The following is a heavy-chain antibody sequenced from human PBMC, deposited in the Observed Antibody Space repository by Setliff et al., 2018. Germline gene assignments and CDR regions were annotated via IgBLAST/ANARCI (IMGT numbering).Heavy chain of an antibody. CDR2: IYYSGST. J-gene: IGHJ4*02. CDR3: TVYNTGSSKDHY. Sequence: LSLTCTVSGGSISSGDYYWSWIRQPPGKGLEWIGYIYYSGSTNYNPSLKSRVTISVDTSKNQFSLKLSSVTAADTALYYCTVYNTGSSKDHYWGQGTPVTVSS. D-gene: IGHD2-8*02. V-gene: IGHV4-30-4*08. CDR1: GGSISSGDYY.